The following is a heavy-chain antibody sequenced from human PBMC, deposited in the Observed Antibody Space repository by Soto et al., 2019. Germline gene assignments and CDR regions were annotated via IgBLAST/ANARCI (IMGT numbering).Heavy chain of an antibody. D-gene: IGHD3-10*01. CDR2: MNPNSGNT. CDR3: ASLAERGPEYFQH. Sequence: ASVKVSCKASGYTFTSYDINWVRQATGQGLEWMGWMNPNSGNTGYAQKFQGRVTMTRNTSISTAYMELSSLRSEDTAVYYCASLAERGPEYFQHWGQGTLVTVSS. J-gene: IGHJ1*01. V-gene: IGHV1-8*01. CDR1: GYTFTSYD.